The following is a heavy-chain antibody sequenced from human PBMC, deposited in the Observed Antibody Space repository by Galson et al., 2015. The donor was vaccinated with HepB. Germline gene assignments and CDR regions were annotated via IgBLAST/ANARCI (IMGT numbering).Heavy chain of an antibody. V-gene: IGHV3-48*04. Sequence: SLRLSCAASGFTFSSYSMNWVRQAPGKGLEWVSYISSSSSTIYYADSVKGRFTISRDNAKNSLYLQMNSLRAEDTAVYYCASEIVEFPRGLEQWDYWGQGTLVTVSS. D-gene: IGHD1/OR15-1a*01. CDR1: GFTFSSYS. CDR3: ASEIVEFPRGLEQWDY. J-gene: IGHJ4*02. CDR2: ISSSSSTI.